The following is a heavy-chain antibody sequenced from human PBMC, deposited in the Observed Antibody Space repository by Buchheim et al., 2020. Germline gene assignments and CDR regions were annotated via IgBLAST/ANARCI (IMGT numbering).Heavy chain of an antibody. V-gene: IGHV1-69*01. CDR1: GGTFSSYA. D-gene: IGHD2-21*02. J-gene: IGHJ4*02. CDR2: ILTIFGTA. Sequence: QVQLVQSGAEVKKPGFSVKVSCKASGGTFSSYAISCVRQAPGQGLEWMGGILTIFGTANSAKKFQGRITITAAQSTSIAYMELSSLRSEDTAVYYCARDCGGDYYYLDYWGQRTL. CDR3: ARDCGGDYYYLDY.